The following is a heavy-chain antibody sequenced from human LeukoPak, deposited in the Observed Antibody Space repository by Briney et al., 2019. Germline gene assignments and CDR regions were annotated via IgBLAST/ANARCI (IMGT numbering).Heavy chain of an antibody. CDR3: ARERIGSGWGSYYYYYGMNV. CDR2: INHSGST. V-gene: IGHV4-34*01. Sequence: PSETLSLTCAVYGGSFSGYYWSWIRQPPGKGLEWIGEINHSGSTNYNPSLKSRVTISVDTSKNQFSLKLSSVTAADTAVYYCARERIGSGWGSYYYYYGMNVWGKGTTVTASS. CDR1: GGSFSGYY. J-gene: IGHJ6*04. D-gene: IGHD6-19*01.